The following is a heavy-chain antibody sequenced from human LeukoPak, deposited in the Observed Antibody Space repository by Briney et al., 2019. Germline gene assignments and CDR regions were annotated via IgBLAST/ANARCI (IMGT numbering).Heavy chain of an antibody. CDR1: GFTVSSNY. CDR3: ARDLYLSY. CDR2: VYSGGST. J-gene: IGHJ4*02. D-gene: IGHD3-9*01. Sequence: GGPLRLSCAASGFTVSSNYMSWVRQAPGKGLEWVSVVYSGGSTYYADSVKGRFTISRDNSKNTLDLQTNSLRVEDTAVYYCARDLYLSYWGQGTLVTVSS. V-gene: IGHV3-66*01.